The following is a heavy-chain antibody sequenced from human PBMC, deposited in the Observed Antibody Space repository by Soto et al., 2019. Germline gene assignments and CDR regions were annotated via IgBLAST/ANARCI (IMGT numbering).Heavy chain of an antibody. CDR1: GFTFSSYN. J-gene: IGHJ6*02. CDR2: ISGGSSYI. V-gene: IGHV3-21*01. CDR3: ARTHDYGMDV. Sequence: EVQLLESGGGLVKPGGSLRLSCAASGFTFSSYNMNWVRQAPGKGLEWVSSISGGSSYINYADSVKGRFTISRDNAKNSLYLQMNSLRAEDTAVYDCARTHDYGMDVWGQGTTVTVSS.